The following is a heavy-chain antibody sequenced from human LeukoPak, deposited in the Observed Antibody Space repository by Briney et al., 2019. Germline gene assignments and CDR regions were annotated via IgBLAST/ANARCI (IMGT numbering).Heavy chain of an antibody. CDR2: INHSGST. CDR1: GGSFSGYY. Sequence: KPSETLSLTCAVYGGSFSGYYWSWIRQTPGKGLEWIGEINHSGSTNYNPSLKSRVTISVDTSKNQFSLKLSSVTAADTAVYYCAREEATGWFDPWGQGTLVTVSS. CDR3: AREEATGWFDP. V-gene: IGHV4-34*01. J-gene: IGHJ5*02.